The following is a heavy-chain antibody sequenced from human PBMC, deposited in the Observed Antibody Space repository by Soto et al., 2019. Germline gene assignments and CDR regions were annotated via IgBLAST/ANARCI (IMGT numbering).Heavy chain of an antibody. J-gene: IGHJ6*02. CDR3: ATDPTWYDFWSACPFVNSYYSMAV. CDR1: GYTFTSYG. Sequence: ASVKVSCTASGYTFTSYGISWVRQAPGQGLEWMGWISAYNGNTNYAQKLKGRVTMTTDTSTSTAYLELGSLSSNDTAVYYCATDPTWYDFWSACPFVNSYYSMAVCGQGTTLTVSS. V-gene: IGHV1-18*01. CDR2: ISAYNGNT. D-gene: IGHD3-3*01.